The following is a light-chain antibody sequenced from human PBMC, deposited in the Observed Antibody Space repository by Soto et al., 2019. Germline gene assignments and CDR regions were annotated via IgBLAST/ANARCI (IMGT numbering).Light chain of an antibody. CDR3: QQYNCYFFT. V-gene: IGKV1-5*03. Sequence: DIQMTQSHSTLSASVGDRVNITCRAIQSIKGWLAWYQQKPGKAAKLLISRASDFQTRVPSMFSGSGSGTEFTLTISSQKTDDFATYYFQQYNCYFFTFDRGTKVDVK. J-gene: IGKJ3*01. CDR2: RAS. CDR1: QSIKGW.